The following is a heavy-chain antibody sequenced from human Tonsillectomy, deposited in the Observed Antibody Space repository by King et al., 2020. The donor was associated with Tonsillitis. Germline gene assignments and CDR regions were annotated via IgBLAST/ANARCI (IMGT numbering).Heavy chain of an antibody. CDR3: GRTNLDV. CDR2: IFWDDGK. CDR1: GFSLSTRGVG. Sequence: TLKESGPTLMKPTQTLTLTCTFSGFSLSTRGVGVGWIRQPPGKALEWLALIFWDDGKRYSPSLKTRLNITKDTPNNQVCLTMTNMEPVDTATYYCGRTNLDVWGKGMTVTVSS. D-gene: IGHD1-14*01. J-gene: IGHJ6*04. V-gene: IGHV2-5*02.